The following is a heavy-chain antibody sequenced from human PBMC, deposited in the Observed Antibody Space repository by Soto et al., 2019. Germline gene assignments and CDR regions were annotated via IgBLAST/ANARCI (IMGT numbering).Heavy chain of an antibody. CDR3: ARGVRPDVDS. CDR2: MQPSTGRT. J-gene: IGHJ5*01. V-gene: IGHV1-8*01. CDR1: GYSFTSLD. Sequence: GASVKVSCKASGYSFTSLDNNWVRQNAGPGLEWMGWMQPSTGRTGYAQKFQGRATMTKDTSINTAYMELTTQPSDDTAFDCCARGVRPDVDSWGQALLVTLS. D-gene: IGHD3-16*01.